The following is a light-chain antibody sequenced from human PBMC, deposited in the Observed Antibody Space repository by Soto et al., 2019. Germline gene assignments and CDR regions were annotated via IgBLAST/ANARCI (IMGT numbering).Light chain of an antibody. CDR2: DTS. J-gene: IGKJ1*01. CDR1: QSVSGY. Sequence: EIVLTQSPVTLSLSPGERATLSCRASQSVSGYLAWYRHKPGQAPRLLIYDTSKRATGIPARFSGSGSGTDFSPTISSLEAEDFAVYYCQQRSNWPRTFGQGTKVEIK. CDR3: QQRSNWPRT. V-gene: IGKV3-11*01.